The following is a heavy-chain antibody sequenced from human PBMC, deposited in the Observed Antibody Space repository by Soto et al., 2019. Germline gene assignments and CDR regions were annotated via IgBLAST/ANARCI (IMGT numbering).Heavy chain of an antibody. J-gene: IGHJ4*02. CDR1: GGSISSYY. CDR3: ARQTDGGGDCYSFDE. Sequence: PSEPLSLTCTVSGGSISSYYWSWIRQPAGKGLEWIGRIYTSGSTNYNPSLKSRVTMSVDTSKNQFSLNLSSVTAADTAVYYCARQTDGGGDCYSFDEWGKGALVTVYS. V-gene: IGHV4-4*07. D-gene: IGHD2-21*02. CDR2: IYTSGST.